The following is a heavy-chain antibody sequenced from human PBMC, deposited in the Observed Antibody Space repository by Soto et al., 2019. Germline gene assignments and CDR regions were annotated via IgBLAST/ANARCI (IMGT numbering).Heavy chain of an antibody. CDR2: ISGSGGST. D-gene: IGHD6-13*01. Sequence: EVQLLESGGGLVQPGGSLRLSCAASGFTFSSYAMSWVRQAPGKGLEWVSAISGSGGSTYYADSVKGRFTISRDNSKNTLYLQMNSLRAEDTAVYYCAKAPTALYGSSWYRWYFDLWGRGTLVTVSS. CDR1: GFTFSSYA. V-gene: IGHV3-23*01. CDR3: AKAPTALYGSSWYRWYFDL. J-gene: IGHJ2*01.